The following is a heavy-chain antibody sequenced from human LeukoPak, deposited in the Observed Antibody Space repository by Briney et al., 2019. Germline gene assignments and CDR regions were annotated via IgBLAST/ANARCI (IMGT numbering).Heavy chain of an antibody. V-gene: IGHV3-21*01. J-gene: IGHJ4*02. CDR2: ISSSGTYI. CDR3: ARDSTEGSGYYY. D-gene: IGHD3-22*01. Sequence: GGSLRLSCAASGFTFRTHSMNWVRQAPGKGLEWVASISSSGTYIYHSDSVKGRFSTSRDNAKNSLYLQMNSLRAEDTAVYYCARDSTEGSGYYYWGQGTLVTVSS. CDR1: GFTFRTHS.